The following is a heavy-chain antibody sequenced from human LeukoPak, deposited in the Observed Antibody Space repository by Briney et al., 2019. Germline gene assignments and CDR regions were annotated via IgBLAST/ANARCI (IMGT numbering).Heavy chain of an antibody. CDR2: ISSGTTYI. CDR3: ARASDYGDYFSGMDV. Sequence: GGSLRLSCATSGFTFSSYSMNWIRQAPGKGLEWVSSISSGTTYIYYADSLKGRFTIPRDNAKSSLYLQMNSLRAEDTVVYYCARASDYGDYFSGMDVWGQGTTVTVSS. V-gene: IGHV3-21*01. D-gene: IGHD4-17*01. J-gene: IGHJ6*02. CDR1: GFTFSSYS.